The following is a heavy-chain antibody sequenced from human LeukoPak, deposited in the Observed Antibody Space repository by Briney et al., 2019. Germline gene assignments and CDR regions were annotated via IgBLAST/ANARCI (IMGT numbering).Heavy chain of an antibody. CDR3: AKDWTPIVGATPAWDYFDY. CDR1: GFTFSSYA. CDR2: ISYDGSNK. J-gene: IGHJ4*02. Sequence: PGGSLRLSCAASGFTFSSYAMHWVRQAPGKGLEWVAVISYDGSNKYYADSVKGRFTISRDNSKNTLYLQMNSLRAEDTAVYYCAKDWTPIVGATPAWDYFDYWGQGTLVTVSS. D-gene: IGHD1-26*01. V-gene: IGHV3-30*04.